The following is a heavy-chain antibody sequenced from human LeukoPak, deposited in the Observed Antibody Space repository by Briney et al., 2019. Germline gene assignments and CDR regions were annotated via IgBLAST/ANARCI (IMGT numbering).Heavy chain of an antibody. CDR3: ARDSFTVTHPQHDAFDI. D-gene: IGHD4-17*01. V-gene: IGHV1-69*06. Sequence: ASVKVSCKASGFTFINFAFGWVRQAPGQGLEWMGGVIPLFGTAHYTQKFQGRVTFTADKSTTTAYMELSSLKSDDTAVYYCARDSFTVTHPQHDAFDIWGQGTMVTVSS. CDR1: GFTFINFA. J-gene: IGHJ3*02. CDR2: VIPLFGTA.